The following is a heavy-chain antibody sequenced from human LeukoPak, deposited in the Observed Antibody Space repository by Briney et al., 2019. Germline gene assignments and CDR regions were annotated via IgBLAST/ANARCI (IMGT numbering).Heavy chain of an antibody. CDR1: GFTFSSYA. CDR2: ISGSGGST. J-gene: IGHJ4*02. D-gene: IGHD3-22*01. CDR3: ARAQYYYDSSGLDY. Sequence: GGSLRLSCAASGFTFSSYAMSWVRQAPGKGLEWVSAISGSGGSTYYADSVKGRFTISRDNSKNTLYLQMNSLRAEDTAVYYCARAQYYYDSSGLDYWGQGTLVTVSS. V-gene: IGHV3-23*01.